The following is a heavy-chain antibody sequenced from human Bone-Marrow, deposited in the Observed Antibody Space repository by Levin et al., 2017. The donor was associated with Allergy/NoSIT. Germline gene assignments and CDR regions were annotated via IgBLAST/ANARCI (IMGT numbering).Heavy chain of an antibody. CDR3: ARDLFNYYGSGSYYTYYYYGMDV. Sequence: GESLKISCAASGFTFSSYAMHWVRQAPGKGLEWVAVISYDGSNKYYADSVKGRFTISRDNSKNTLYLQMNSLRAEDTAVYYCARDLFNYYGSGSYYTYYYYGMDVWGQGTTVTVSS. CDR2: ISYDGSNK. CDR1: GFTFSSYA. J-gene: IGHJ6*02. D-gene: IGHD3-10*01. V-gene: IGHV3-30-3*01.